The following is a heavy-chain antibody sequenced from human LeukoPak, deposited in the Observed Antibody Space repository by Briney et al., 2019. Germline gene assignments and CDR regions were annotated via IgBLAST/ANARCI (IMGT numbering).Heavy chain of an antibody. Sequence: GASVKVSCKASGGTFSSYAISWVRQAPGQGLEWMGGIIPIFGTANYAQKFQGRVTITTDESTSTAYMELSSLRSEDTAVYYCARRWDYGSGHFDYWGQGTLVTVSS. CDR1: GGTFSSYA. CDR3: ARRWDYGSGHFDY. J-gene: IGHJ4*02. D-gene: IGHD3-10*01. V-gene: IGHV1-69*05. CDR2: IIPIFGTA.